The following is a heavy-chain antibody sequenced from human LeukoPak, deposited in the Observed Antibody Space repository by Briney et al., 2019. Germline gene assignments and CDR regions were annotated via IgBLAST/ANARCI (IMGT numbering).Heavy chain of an antibody. CDR1: GYSFTSYW. D-gene: IGHD3-3*01. V-gene: IGHV5-51*01. J-gene: IGHJ4*02. CDR3: ARVDDFWSGYRLFDY. CDR2: VYPGDSDT. Sequence: GESLKISCKGSGYSFTSYWISWVRQMPGKGLEWMGIVYPGDSDTKYSPAFQGQVTISADKSISTAYLQSTSLKASDTAMYYCARVDDFWSGYRLFDYWGQGTLVTVSS.